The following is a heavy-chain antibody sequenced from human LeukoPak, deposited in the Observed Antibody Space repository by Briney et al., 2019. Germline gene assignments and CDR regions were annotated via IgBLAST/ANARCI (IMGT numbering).Heavy chain of an antibody. D-gene: IGHD1-1*01. CDR2: IWYDGNNK. V-gene: IGHV3-33*01. CDR3: ARAGSEYATGTNNWFDP. J-gene: IGHJ5*02. CDR1: GFTFSSYG. Sequence: GGSLRLSCAASGFTFSSYGMHWVRQAPGKGLEWVAVIWYDGNNKYYADSVKGRFTISRDNSKNTLYLQMNSLRAEDTAVYYCARAGSEYATGTNNWFDPWGQGTLVTVSS.